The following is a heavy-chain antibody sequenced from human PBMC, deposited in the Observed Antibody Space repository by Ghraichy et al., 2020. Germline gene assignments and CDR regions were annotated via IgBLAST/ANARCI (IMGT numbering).Heavy chain of an antibody. CDR2: ISPDGSPT. J-gene: IGHJ5*02. CDR3: AKGEQFGEFGWFDP. Sequence: GGSLRLSCVASGFTFSDYGVHWVRQAPGTGLEWVAVISPDGSPTYYADSVKGRFTITRDNSKNTLYLQMNSLKTEDTAVYYCAKGEQFGEFGWFDPGGQGTPVTVSS. D-gene: IGHD3-10*01. CDR1: GFTFSDYG. V-gene: IGHV3-30*18.